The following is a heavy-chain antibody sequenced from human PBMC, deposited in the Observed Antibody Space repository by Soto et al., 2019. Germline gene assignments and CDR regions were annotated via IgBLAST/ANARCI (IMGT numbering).Heavy chain of an antibody. D-gene: IGHD1-26*01. Sequence: GXSVKDSCKASGYTFTYYAITWVRQAPVQGLEWMGWISAYNGDTKYAQKVQDRITMTTDTSTSTAYMELRSLTSDDTAVYYCAREAGSGSYYPEDYWGQGTLVTVSS. CDR1: GYTFTYYA. CDR2: ISAYNGDT. J-gene: IGHJ4*02. V-gene: IGHV1-18*04. CDR3: AREAGSGSYYPEDY.